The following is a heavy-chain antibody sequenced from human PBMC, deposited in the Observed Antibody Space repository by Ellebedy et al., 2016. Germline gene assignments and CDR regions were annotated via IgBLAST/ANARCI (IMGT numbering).Heavy chain of an antibody. CDR1: GGSISGYY. CDR2: IYHTGST. J-gene: IGHJ6*02. Sequence: SETLSLXXAVSGGSISGYYWSWIRQPPGKGLEWIGHIYHTGSTNYNPSLKSRVTILLDTSKNQFSLTLTSVTAADTAVYFCARVKLLWFEDPGSDYYYGMDVWGQGATVTVSS. D-gene: IGHD3-10*01. CDR3: ARVKLLWFEDPGSDYYYGMDV. V-gene: IGHV4-59*01.